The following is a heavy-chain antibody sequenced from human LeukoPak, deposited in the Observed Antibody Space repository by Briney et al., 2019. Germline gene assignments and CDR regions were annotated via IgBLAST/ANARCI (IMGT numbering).Heavy chain of an antibody. V-gene: IGHV4-34*01. CDR3: ARGHGIEVAPTGWFDS. D-gene: IGHD6-19*01. CDR1: GGSFSGNN. Sequence: SETLSLTCAVYGGSFSGNNRSWIRQPPGKGLEWIGKINHSGGTNYNPSLKRRVTISVDKSKNQFSLKLNSMTAADTAVYYCARGHGIEVAPTGWFDSWGQGILVTVSS. CDR2: INHSGGT. J-gene: IGHJ5*01.